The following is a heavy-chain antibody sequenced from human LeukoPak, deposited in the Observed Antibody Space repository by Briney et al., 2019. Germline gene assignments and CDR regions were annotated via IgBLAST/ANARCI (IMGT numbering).Heavy chain of an antibody. J-gene: IGHJ5*02. CDR1: GGSISGYS. D-gene: IGHD1-14*01. CDR3: ARDNPAGP. V-gene: IGHV4-4*07. CDR2: IYTSGRT. Sequence: SETLSLTCTVSGGSISGYSWSWIRQSAGKGLEWIGRIYTSGRTNYNPSFKSRVTMSLDTSKKQFSLKLTSVTAADTAVYYCARDNPAGPWGQGTLVTVSS.